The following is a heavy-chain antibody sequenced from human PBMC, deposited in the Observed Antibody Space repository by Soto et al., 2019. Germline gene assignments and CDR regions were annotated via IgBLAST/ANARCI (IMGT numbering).Heavy chain of an antibody. D-gene: IGHD2-8*01. V-gene: IGHV3-23*01. J-gene: IGHJ4*02. Sequence: QSGGSLRLSCAASGFTFSSYAMSWVRQAPGKGLEWVSAISGSGGSTYYADSVKGRFTISRDNSKNTLYLQMNSLRAEDTAVYYCARDKTRNAYFDYWGQGTLVTVSS. CDR3: ARDKTRNAYFDY. CDR2: ISGSGGST. CDR1: GFTFSSYA.